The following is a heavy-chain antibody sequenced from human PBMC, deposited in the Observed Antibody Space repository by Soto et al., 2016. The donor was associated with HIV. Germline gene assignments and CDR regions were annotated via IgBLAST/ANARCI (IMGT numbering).Heavy chain of an antibody. Sequence: QVQLVQSGAEVKKPGASVKVSCKASGYTFTNYGISWVRQAPGQGLEWMGGIIPIFGTANYAQKFQGRVTITADESTSTAYMELSSLRSEDTAVYYCARGRVVVRGVIPYYYYGMDVWGQGTTVTVSS. CDR1: GYTFTNYG. CDR2: IIPIFGTA. CDR3: ARGRVVVRGVIPYYYYGMDV. D-gene: IGHD3-10*01. V-gene: IGHV1-69*01. J-gene: IGHJ6*02.